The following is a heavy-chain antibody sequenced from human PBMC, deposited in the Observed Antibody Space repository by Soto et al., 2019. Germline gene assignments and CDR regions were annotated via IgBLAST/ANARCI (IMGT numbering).Heavy chain of an antibody. J-gene: IGHJ4*02. CDR1: GYTFTGYY. V-gene: IGHV1-2*02. Sequence: QVQLVQSGAEVKKPGASVKVSCKASGYTFTGYYIHWVRQAPGQGLEWMGWINPNNGDTNYAQKFQGGVPMTRDTSTSTAYMELSSLEFDDTAVYYCARHSGYDYVFDYWGQGTLVTVSS. D-gene: IGHD5-12*01. CDR2: INPNNGDT. CDR3: ARHSGYDYVFDY.